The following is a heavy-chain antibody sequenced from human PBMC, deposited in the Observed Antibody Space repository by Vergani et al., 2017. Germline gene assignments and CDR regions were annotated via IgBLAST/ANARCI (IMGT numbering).Heavy chain of an antibody. CDR1: GFSLDTSGVG. J-gene: IGHJ4*02. Sequence: QITLKESGPTLVKPTQTLTLTCTVSGFSLDTSGVGVAWIRQPPGKALECLGLIYWNDERRYSPSLSGRLTIIRDTSKNEVVLTMTNMDPADTATYYCAHKPVPXLWFGELWDYFDYWGQGTLVTVSS. V-gene: IGHV2-5*01. CDR2: IYWNDER. D-gene: IGHD3-10*01. CDR3: AHKPVPXLWFGELWDYFDY.